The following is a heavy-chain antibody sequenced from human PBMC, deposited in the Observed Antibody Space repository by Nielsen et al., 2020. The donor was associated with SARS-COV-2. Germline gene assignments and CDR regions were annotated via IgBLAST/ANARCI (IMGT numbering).Heavy chain of an antibody. Sequence: WIRQPPGKGLEWVSSISSSSSYTNYADSVKGRFTISRDNAKNSLYLQMNSLRAEDTAVYYCARYSSSWTMDYWGQETLVTVSS. V-gene: IGHV3-11*03. CDR3: ARYSSSWTMDY. D-gene: IGHD6-13*01. CDR2: ISSSSSYT. J-gene: IGHJ4*02.